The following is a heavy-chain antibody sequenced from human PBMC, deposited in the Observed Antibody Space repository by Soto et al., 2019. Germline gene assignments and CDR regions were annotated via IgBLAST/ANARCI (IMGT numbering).Heavy chain of an antibody. Sequence: QVQLVESGGGVVQPGRSLRLSCAASGFTFSSYGMHWVRQAPGKGLEWVAVISYDGSNKYYADSVKGRFTISRDNSKNTLYLQMNSLRAEDTAVYYCAKTPMPILMVYASYFDYWGQGTLVTVSS. V-gene: IGHV3-30*18. D-gene: IGHD2-8*01. J-gene: IGHJ4*02. CDR1: GFTFSSYG. CDR3: AKTPMPILMVYASYFDY. CDR2: ISYDGSNK.